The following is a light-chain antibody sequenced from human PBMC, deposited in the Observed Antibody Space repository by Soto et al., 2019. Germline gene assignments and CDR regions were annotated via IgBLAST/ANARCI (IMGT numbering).Light chain of an antibody. Sequence: IVVTQSPATLSLSPGEGATLSCRASQSVSRYLAWYQQKPGQAPRLLIYDASNRATGVPARFSGSGSGTDFTLTISRLEPEDFAVYYCQQYGSSGTFGQGTKVDIK. CDR3: QQYGSSGT. CDR1: QSVSRY. V-gene: IGKV3-20*01. CDR2: DAS. J-gene: IGKJ1*01.